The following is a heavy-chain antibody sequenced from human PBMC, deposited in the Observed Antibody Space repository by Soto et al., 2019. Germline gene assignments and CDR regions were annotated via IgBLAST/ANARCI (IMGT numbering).Heavy chain of an antibody. D-gene: IGHD1-26*01. CDR3: ARDGVGATTSVFDY. CDR1: GGSVSSGRYY. CDR2: IYYSGST. V-gene: IGHV4-61*01. J-gene: IGHJ4*02. Sequence: SETLSLTCTVSGGSVSSGRYYWSWIRQPPGKGLEWIGYIYYSGSTNYNPSLKSRVTISVDTSKNQFSLKLSSVTAADMAVYYCARDGVGATTSVFDYWGQGTLVTVSS.